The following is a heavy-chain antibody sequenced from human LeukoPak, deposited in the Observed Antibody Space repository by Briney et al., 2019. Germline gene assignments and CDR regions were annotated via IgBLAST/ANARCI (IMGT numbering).Heavy chain of an antibody. D-gene: IGHD6-19*01. CDR1: GGSISSYY. V-gene: IGHV4-59*01. CDR3: ARDGSSGWFDY. Sequence: PSETLSLTCTVSGGSISSYYWSWIRQPPGKGLEWIGYIYYSGSTYYNPSLKSRVTISVDTSKNQFSLKLSSVTAADTAVYYCARDGSSGWFDYWGQGTLVTVSS. CDR2: IYYSGST. J-gene: IGHJ4*02.